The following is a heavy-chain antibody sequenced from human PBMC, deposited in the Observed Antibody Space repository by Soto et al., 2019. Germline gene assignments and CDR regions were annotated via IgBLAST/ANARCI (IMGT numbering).Heavy chain of an antibody. D-gene: IGHD3-3*01. Sequence: ASVKVSCKASGYTFTGYYMHWVRQAPGQGLEWMGWINPNSGGTNYAQKFQGWVTMTRDTSISTAYMELSRLRSDDTAVYYCARDLNGFLEDTTEYYMDVWGKGTTVTVSS. CDR2: INPNSGGT. CDR3: ARDLNGFLEDTTEYYMDV. CDR1: GYTFTGYY. J-gene: IGHJ6*03. V-gene: IGHV1-2*04.